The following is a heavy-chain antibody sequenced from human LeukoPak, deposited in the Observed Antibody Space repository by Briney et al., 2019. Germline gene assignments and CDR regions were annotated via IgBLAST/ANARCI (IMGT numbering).Heavy chain of an antibody. D-gene: IGHD1-7*01. CDR1: GGSISSSSYY. CDR2: IYYSGST. J-gene: IGHJ4*02. CDR3: ARRWQRVRGTGTPRQDLDY. Sequence: KSSETLSLTCTVSGGSISSSSYYWGWIRQPPGKGLEWIGSIYYSGSTYYNPSLKSRVTISVDTSKNQFSLKLSSVTAADTAVYYCARRWQRVRGTGTPRQDLDYWGQGTLVTVSS. V-gene: IGHV4-39*01.